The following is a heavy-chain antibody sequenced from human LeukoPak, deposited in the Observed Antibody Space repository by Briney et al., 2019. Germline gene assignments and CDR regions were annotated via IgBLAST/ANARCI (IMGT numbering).Heavy chain of an antibody. CDR1: GGTFSSYA. J-gene: IGHJ5*02. Sequence: ASVKVSCKASGGTFSSYAISWVRQAPGQGLEWMGGIIPIFGTANYAQKFQGRVTITADESTSTAYMELSSRRSEDTAVYYCARDRYCSGGSCYSAGWFDPWGQGTLVTVSS. CDR3: ARDRYCSGGSCYSAGWFDP. V-gene: IGHV1-69*01. CDR2: IIPIFGTA. D-gene: IGHD2-15*01.